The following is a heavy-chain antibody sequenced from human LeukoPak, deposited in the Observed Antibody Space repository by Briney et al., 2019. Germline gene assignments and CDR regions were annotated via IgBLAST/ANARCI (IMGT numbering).Heavy chain of an antibody. CDR1: GYTFTGYY. CDR3: ARDNYAGANWSDP. J-gene: IGHJ5*02. CDR2: TIPIFGTA. D-gene: IGHD1-7*01. Sequence: GASVKVSCKASGYTFTGYYMHWVRQAPGQGLEWMGGTIPIFGTAIYAQKFQGRVTITTDESTSTAYMELSSLRSEDTAVYYCARDNYAGANWSDPWGQGTLVTVSS. V-gene: IGHV1-69*05.